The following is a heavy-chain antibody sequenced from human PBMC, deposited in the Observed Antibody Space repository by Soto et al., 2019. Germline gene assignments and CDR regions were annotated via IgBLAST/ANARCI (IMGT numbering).Heavy chain of an antibody. V-gene: IGHV4-59*12. CDR1: GGSMSRYH. CDR3: ARDSYLSDQPLDP. D-gene: IGHD2-2*01. Sequence: SETLSLTCTVSGGSMSRYHWYCIRQSPGKGLEFIGYTYDSGIINYNPSLKSRVTISLDTSKNQFSLKLSSVTAADTAVYYCARDSYLSDQPLDPWGQGTLVTVSS. CDR2: TYDSGII. J-gene: IGHJ5*02.